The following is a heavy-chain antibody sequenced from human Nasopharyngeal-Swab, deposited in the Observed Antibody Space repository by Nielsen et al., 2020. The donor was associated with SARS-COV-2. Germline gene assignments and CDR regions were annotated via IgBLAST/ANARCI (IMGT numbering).Heavy chain of an antibody. CDR1: GFTFSGYA. D-gene: IGHD3-10*01. CDR2: ISGSGGST. J-gene: IGHJ4*02. V-gene: IGHV3-23*01. Sequence: GESLKISCAASGFTFSGYAMSWVRQAPGKGLEWVSAISGSGGSTYYADSVKGRFTISRDNSKNTLYLQMNSLRAEDTAVYYCAKTLAPRGYFDYWGQGTLVTVSS. CDR3: AKTLAPRGYFDY.